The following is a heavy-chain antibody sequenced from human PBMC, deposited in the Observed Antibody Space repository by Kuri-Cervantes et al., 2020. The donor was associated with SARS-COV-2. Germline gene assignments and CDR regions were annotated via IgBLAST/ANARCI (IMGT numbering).Heavy chain of an antibody. D-gene: IGHD2-15*01. Sequence: GGSLRLSCAASGFTFSGYAMHWVRQAPGKGLEWVAVISYDGSNKYYADSVKGRFTISRDNSKNTLYLQMNSLRAEDTAVYYCARAFVVVVAAWRTGMDVWGQGTTVTVSS. J-gene: IGHJ6*02. CDR2: ISYDGSNK. CDR3: ARAFVVVVAAWRTGMDV. CDR1: GFTFSGYA. V-gene: IGHV3-30-3*01.